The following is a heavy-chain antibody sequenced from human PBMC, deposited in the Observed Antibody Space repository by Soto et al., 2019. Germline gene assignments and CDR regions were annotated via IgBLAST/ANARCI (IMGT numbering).Heavy chain of an antibody. Sequence: EVQLLESGGGLVQPGGSLRLSCAASGFTFSSYAMSWVRQAPGKGLEWVSAISGSGGSTYYADSVKGRFTISRDNSKSTVYLQRSSRRAEDTAVYYCANQRRVGATAMDYWGQGTLVTVSS. CDR3: ANQRRVGATAMDY. D-gene: IGHD1-26*01. J-gene: IGHJ4*02. V-gene: IGHV3-23*01. CDR2: ISGSGGST. CDR1: GFTFSSYA.